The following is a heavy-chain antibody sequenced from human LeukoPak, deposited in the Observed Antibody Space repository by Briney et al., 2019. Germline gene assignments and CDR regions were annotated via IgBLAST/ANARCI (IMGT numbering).Heavy chain of an antibody. CDR2: INHSGST. J-gene: IGHJ4*02. Sequence: SETLSLTCAVYGGSFSRYYWSWIRQPPGKGLEWIGEINHSGSTNYNPSLKGRVTISVDTSKNQFSLKLSSVTAADTAVYYCAIRAAPGTFSRSKFDYWGQGTLVTVSS. CDR1: GGSFSRYY. V-gene: IGHV4-34*01. D-gene: IGHD6-13*01. CDR3: AIRAAPGTFSRSKFDY.